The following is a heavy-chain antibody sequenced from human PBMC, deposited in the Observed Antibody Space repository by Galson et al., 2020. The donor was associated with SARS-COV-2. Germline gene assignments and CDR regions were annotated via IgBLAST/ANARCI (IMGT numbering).Heavy chain of an antibody. CDR1: GYTLTELS. V-gene: IGHV1-24*01. D-gene: IGHD1-1*01. J-gene: IGHJ5*02. CDR2: FDPEDGET. CDR3: ATASPLTGTQHWVDP. Sequence: ASVKVSCKVSGYTLTELSMHWVRQAPGKGLEWMGGFDPEDGETIYAQKFQGRVTMTEETSTDTAYMELSSLRAKDTAVYYGATASPLTGTQHWVDPWGQGTLVTVSS.